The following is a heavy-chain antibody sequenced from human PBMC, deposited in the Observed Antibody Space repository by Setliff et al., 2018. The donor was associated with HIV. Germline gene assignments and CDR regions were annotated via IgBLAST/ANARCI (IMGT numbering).Heavy chain of an antibody. V-gene: IGHV1-18*01. CDR3: ARDHHSGRRRNFHCYSDL. J-gene: IGHJ2*01. D-gene: IGHD1-26*01. CDR1: GYTFSNYG. CDR2: ITSYNGNT. Sequence: ASVKVSCKASGYTFSNYGITWVRQAPGQGLEWMGWITSYNGNTNYAKKFKGRVTMTTDTSTSISYIELKSLRSEDTDVYYCARDHHSGRRRNFHCYSDLWGRGTLVTAPQ.